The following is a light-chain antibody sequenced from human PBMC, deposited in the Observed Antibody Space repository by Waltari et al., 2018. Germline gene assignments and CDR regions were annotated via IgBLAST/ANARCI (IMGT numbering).Light chain of an antibody. Sequence: DIQMTQSPSTLPASVGDRVTITCRASQSISSWLAWYQQKPGKAPKLLIYKASSLESGVPSRFSGSGSGTEFTLTISSLQPDDFATYYCQQYNSYSGTFGQGTKLEIK. CDR3: QQYNSYSGT. J-gene: IGKJ2*02. CDR1: QSISSW. V-gene: IGKV1-5*03. CDR2: KAS.